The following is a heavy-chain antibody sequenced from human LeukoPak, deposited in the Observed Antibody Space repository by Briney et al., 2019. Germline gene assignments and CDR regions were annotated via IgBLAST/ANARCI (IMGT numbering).Heavy chain of an antibody. CDR2: ISGSGGST. V-gene: IGHV3-23*01. J-gene: IGHJ4*02. Sequence: GGSLRLSCAASGFTFSSYAMSWVRQAPGKGLGWVSAISGSGGSTYYADSVKGRFTISRDNAKNSLYLQMNSLRAEDTAVYYCARHSIQLWSMYYFDYWGQGTLVTVSS. CDR3: ARHSIQLWSMYYFDY. CDR1: GFTFSSYA. D-gene: IGHD5-18*01.